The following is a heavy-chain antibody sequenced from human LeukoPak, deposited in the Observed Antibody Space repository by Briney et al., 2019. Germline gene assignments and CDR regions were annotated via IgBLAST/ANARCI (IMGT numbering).Heavy chain of an antibody. CDR3: ARASGYGSGRYRNTNLDY. V-gene: IGHV3-23*01. J-gene: IGHJ4*02. Sequence: GGSLRLSCAASGFTFSSYAMSWVRQAPGKGLEWVSAISDSGGSTYYADSVKGRFTISRDNAKNSLYLQMNSLRPEDAAVYYCARASGYGSGRYRNTNLDYWGQGTLVTVSS. D-gene: IGHD3-10*01. CDR1: GFTFSSYA. CDR2: ISDSGGST.